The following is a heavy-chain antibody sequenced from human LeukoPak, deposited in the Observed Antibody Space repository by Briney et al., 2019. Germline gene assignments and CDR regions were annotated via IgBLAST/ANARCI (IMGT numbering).Heavy chain of an antibody. J-gene: IGHJ3*02. CDR2: IIPILGIA. D-gene: IGHD3-16*02. CDR1: GGTFSSYA. V-gene: IGHV1-69*04. Sequence: SVKVSCKASGGTFSSYAISWVRQAPGQGLEWMGRIIPILGIANYAQKFQGRVTITADKSTSTAYMELSSLRSEDTAVYYCASKFYYVWGSYRHIPDAFDIWGQGTMVTVSS. CDR3: ASKFYYVWGSYRHIPDAFDI.